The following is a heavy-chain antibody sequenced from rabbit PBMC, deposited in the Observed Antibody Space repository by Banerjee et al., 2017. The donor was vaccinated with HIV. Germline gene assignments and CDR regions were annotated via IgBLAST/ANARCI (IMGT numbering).Heavy chain of an antibody. V-gene: IGHV1S40*01. Sequence: QSLEESGGDLVKPGASLPLTCTASGFSFSSGYYMCWVRQAPGKGLEWIACIGAGSSGSTYYASWAKGRFTISKTSSTTVTLQMTSLTAADTATYFCARDYASSSNYVGINLWGQGTLVTVS. CDR3: ARDYASSSNYVGINL. CDR2: IGAGSSGST. D-gene: IGHD8-1*01. CDR1: GFSFSSGYY. J-gene: IGHJ4*01.